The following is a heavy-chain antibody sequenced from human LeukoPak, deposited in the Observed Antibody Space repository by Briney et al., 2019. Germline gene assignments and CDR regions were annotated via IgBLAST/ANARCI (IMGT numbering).Heavy chain of an antibody. Sequence: GGSLRLSCAASGFTFSSYNMNWVRQAPGKGLEWVSYISSSGSTIYYADSVKGRFTISRDNAKNSLYLQMNSLRAEDTAVYYCARIPYGGYHWFDPWGQGTLVTVSS. CDR1: GFTFSSYN. CDR3: ARIPYGGYHWFDP. D-gene: IGHD5-12*01. V-gene: IGHV3-48*04. J-gene: IGHJ5*02. CDR2: ISSSGSTI.